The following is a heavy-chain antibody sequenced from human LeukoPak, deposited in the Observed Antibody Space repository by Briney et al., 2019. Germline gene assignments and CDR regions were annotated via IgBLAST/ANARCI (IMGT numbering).Heavy chain of an antibody. CDR3: ARQIASAGTAGFDF. D-gene: IGHD6-13*01. V-gene: IGHV4-4*07. J-gene: IGHJ4*02. Sequence: PSETLSLTCTVSVGSISSHLWSWIRQPAGKGLEWIGRIYSTGSTNYNPSLKSRVTMSVDTSKNQFSLRLRSVTAADTAVYYCARQIASAGTAGFDFWGQGALVTVSS. CDR2: IYSTGST. CDR1: VGSISSHL.